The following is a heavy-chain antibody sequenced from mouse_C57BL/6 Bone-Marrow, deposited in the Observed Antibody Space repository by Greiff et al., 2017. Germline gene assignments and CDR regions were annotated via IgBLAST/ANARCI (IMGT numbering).Heavy chain of an antibody. CDR3: ARGDYYGPWGSY. J-gene: IGHJ3*01. CDR2: IDPSDSYT. Sequence: QVQLQQPGAELVMPGASVKLSCKASGYTFTSYWMHWVKQRPGQGLEWIGEIDPSDSYTNYNQKFKGKSTLTVGKSSSTAYMQLSSLTSEDSAVXNSARGDYYGPWGSYWGDEALVSVSA. D-gene: IGHD1-1*01. V-gene: IGHV1-69*01. CDR1: GYTFTSYW.